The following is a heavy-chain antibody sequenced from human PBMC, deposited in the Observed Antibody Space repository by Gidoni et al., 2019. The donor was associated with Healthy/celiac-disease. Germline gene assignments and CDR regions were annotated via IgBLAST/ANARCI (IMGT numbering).Heavy chain of an antibody. D-gene: IGHD3-3*01. Sequence: QLQLQESGPGLVQPSETLSLTCTVSGGSISSSSYYWGWIRQPPGKGLEWIGSIYYSGSTYYNPSLKSRVTISVDTSKNQFSLKLSSVTAADTAVYYCARDGGGYFDYWGQGTLVTVSS. CDR2: IYYSGST. CDR3: ARDGGGYFDY. CDR1: GGSISSSSYY. V-gene: IGHV4-39*07. J-gene: IGHJ4*02.